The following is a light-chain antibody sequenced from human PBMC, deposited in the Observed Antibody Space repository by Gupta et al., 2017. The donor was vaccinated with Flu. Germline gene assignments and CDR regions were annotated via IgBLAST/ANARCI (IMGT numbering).Light chain of an antibody. Sequence: DVVMTQSPLSLPVTLGQPASISCKSSQSLVYRDGNTYLNWFQQRPGQSPRRLIYEVSNRDSGVPDRFSGSGAGTDFTLKSSRVEAEDVGVYYGMKGTHPRTFGQGTKLEIK. CDR1: QSLVYRDGNTY. V-gene: IGKV2-30*01. J-gene: IGKJ2*01. CDR3: MKGTHPRT. CDR2: EVS.